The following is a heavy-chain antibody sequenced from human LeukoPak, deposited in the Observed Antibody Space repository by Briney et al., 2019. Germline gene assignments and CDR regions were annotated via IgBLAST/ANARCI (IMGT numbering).Heavy chain of an antibody. J-gene: IGHJ6*02. CDR2: ISYDGSNK. Sequence: GGSLRLSCAASGFTFSSYAMHWVRQAPGKGLEWVAVISYDGSNKYYADSVKGRFTISRDNSKNTLYLQMNSLRAEDTAVYYCARDLGSSHYGMDVWGQGTTVTVSS. CDR1: GFTFSSYA. V-gene: IGHV3-30-3*01. D-gene: IGHD6-13*01. CDR3: ARDLGSSHYGMDV.